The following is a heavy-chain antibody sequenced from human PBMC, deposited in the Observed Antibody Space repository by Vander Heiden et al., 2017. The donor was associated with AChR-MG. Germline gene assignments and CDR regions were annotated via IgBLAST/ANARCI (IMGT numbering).Heavy chain of an antibody. D-gene: IGHD5-18*01. CDR1: GGTFSSYA. Sequence: QVQLVQSGAEVKKPGSSVKVSCKASGGTFSSYAISWVRQAPGQGLEWMGGIIPIFGTANYAQKFQGRVTITADESTSTAYMELSSLRSEDTAVYYCARDKQVDTAMGNLYYYGMDVWGQGTTVTVSS. CDR2: IIPIFGTA. V-gene: IGHV1-69*01. J-gene: IGHJ6*02. CDR3: ARDKQVDTAMGNLYYYGMDV.